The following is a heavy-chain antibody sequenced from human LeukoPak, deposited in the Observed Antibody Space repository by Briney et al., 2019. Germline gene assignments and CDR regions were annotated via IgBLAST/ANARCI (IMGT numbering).Heavy chain of an antibody. V-gene: IGHV3-33*08. CDR3: ARGRSSSVAAFDI. Sequence: GGSLRLSCAASGSTFSSYGMHWVRQAPGKGLEWVAVIWYDGSNKYYADSVKGRFTISRDNSKNTLYLQMNSLRAEDTAVYYCARGRSSSVAAFDIWGQGTMVTVSS. CDR2: IWYDGSNK. J-gene: IGHJ3*02. D-gene: IGHD6-19*01. CDR1: GSTFSSYG.